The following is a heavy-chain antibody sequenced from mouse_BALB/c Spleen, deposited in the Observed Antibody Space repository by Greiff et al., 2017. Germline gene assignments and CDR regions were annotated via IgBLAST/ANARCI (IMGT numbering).Heavy chain of an antibody. V-gene: IGHV1-9*01. Sequence: VKLMESGAELMKPGASVKISCKATGYTFSSYWIEWVKQRPGHGLEWIGEILPGSGSTNYNEKFKGKATFTADTSSNTAYMQLSSLTSEDSAVYYCARKYRYDNFDYWGQGTTLTVSS. J-gene: IGHJ2*01. CDR1: GYTFSSYW. CDR3: ARKYRYDNFDY. D-gene: IGHD2-14*01. CDR2: ILPGSGST.